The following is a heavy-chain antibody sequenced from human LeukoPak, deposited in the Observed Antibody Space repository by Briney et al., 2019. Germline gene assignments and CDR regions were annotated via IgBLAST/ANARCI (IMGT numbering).Heavy chain of an antibody. V-gene: IGHV3-9*01. CDR3: AKSTAASGAFDI. D-gene: IGHD6-13*01. CDR2: ISWNSGSI. J-gene: IGHJ3*02. Sequence: PGRSLRLSCAASGFTFDDYAMHWVRQAPGKGLEWVSGISWNSGSIGYADSVKGRFTISRDNAKNSLYLQMNSLRAEDTALYYCAKSTAASGAFDIWGQGIMVTVSS. CDR1: GFTFDDYA.